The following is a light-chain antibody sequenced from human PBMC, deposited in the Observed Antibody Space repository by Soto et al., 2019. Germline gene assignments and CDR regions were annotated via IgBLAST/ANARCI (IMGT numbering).Light chain of an antibody. Sequence: QSVLTQPPSASGSPGQSVTISCTGSSSDIGGYNYVSWYQQHPGKAPKLMIYDVSKRPSGVPDRFSGSKSGNTASLTISGLHAEDDADYYCSSYAGNNNLLFGGGTKVTVL. CDR3: SSYAGNNNLL. V-gene: IGLV2-8*01. CDR1: SSDIGGYNY. CDR2: DVS. J-gene: IGLJ2*01.